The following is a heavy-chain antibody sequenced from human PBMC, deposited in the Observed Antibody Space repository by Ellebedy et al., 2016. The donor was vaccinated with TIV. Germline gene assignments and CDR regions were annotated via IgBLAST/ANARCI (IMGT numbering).Heavy chain of an antibody. CDR3: ARGALGYCSSTSCDGMDV. CDR1: GYTFTSYG. D-gene: IGHD2-2*01. J-gene: IGHJ6*02. Sequence: SSVKVSCXASGYTFTSYGISWVRQAPGQGLEWMGGIIPIFGTANYAQKFQGRVTITADESTSTAYMELSSLRSEDTAVYYCARGALGYCSSTSCDGMDVWGQGTTVTVSS. V-gene: IGHV1-69*13. CDR2: IIPIFGTA.